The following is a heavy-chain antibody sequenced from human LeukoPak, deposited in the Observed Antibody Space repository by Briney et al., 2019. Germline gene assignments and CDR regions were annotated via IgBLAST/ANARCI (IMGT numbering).Heavy chain of an antibody. CDR3: ASELWSSRAYYFDY. J-gene: IGHJ4*02. V-gene: IGHV4-39*01. D-gene: IGHD7-27*01. CDR2: IYYSGST. Sequence: SETLSLTCTVSGGSISSSSYYWGRIRQPPGKGLEWIGSIYYSGSTYYNPSLKSRVTISVDTSKNQFSLKLSSVTAADTAVYYCASELWSSRAYYFDYWGQGTLVTVSS. CDR1: GGSISSSSYY.